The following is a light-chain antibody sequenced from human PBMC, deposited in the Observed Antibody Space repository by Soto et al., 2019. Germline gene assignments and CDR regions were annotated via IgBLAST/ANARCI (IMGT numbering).Light chain of an antibody. V-gene: IGLV2-14*01. CDR3: SSYTTSSTRV. Sequence: QSALTQPASVSGSPGQSITISCTGTSFDIGGYNYVSWFQQHPGKAPKLIIYEVHYRPSGVSDRFSGSKSGNTASLTISGLQAEDEAHYYCSSYTTSSTRVFGGGTKLTVL. CDR1: SFDIGGYNY. CDR2: EVH. J-gene: IGLJ3*02.